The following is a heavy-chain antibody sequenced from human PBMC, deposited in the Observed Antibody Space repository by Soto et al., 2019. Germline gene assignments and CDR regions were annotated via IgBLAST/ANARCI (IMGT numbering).Heavy chain of an antibody. CDR2: INPSGGST. CDR3: ARDSSSLAFDI. D-gene: IGHD6-6*01. CDR1: GYTFTSYY. J-gene: IGHJ3*02. V-gene: IGHV1-46*03. Sequence: GSSVNVSCKASGYTFTSYYMHWVRQAPGQGLEWMGIINPSGGSTSYAQKFQGRVTMTRDTSTSTVYMELSSLRSEDTAVYYCARDSSSLAFDIWGQGTMVTVSS.